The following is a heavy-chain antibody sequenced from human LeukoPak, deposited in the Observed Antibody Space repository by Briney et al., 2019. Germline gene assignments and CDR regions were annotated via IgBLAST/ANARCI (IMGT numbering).Heavy chain of an antibody. CDR2: MNPNSGNT. CDR1: GYTFTSYD. Sequence: WASVKVSCKASGYTFTSYDINWVRQATGQRLEWMGWMNPNSGNTGYAQKFQGRVTMTRSTSINTAYMELNSLTSEDTAVYYCARSSVGARRRIDYWGQGTLVTVSS. CDR3: ARSSVGARRRIDY. J-gene: IGHJ4*02. V-gene: IGHV1-8*01. D-gene: IGHD1-26*01.